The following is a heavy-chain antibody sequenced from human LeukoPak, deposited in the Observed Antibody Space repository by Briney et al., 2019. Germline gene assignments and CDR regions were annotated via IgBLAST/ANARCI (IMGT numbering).Heavy chain of an antibody. Sequence: PGRSLRLSCAASGFTFDDYAMHWVRQAPGKGLEWVSGISWNGGSIGYADSVKGRFTISRDNAKNSLYLQMNSLRPEDTALYYCAKAHSSSHLGGYFDYWGQGTLVTLSS. V-gene: IGHV3-9*01. CDR1: GFTFDDYA. CDR2: ISWNGGSI. J-gene: IGHJ4*02. CDR3: AKAHSSSHLGGYFDY. D-gene: IGHD6-13*01.